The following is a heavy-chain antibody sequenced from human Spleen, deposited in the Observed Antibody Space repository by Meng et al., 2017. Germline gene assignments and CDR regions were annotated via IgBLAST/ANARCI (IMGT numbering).Heavy chain of an antibody. D-gene: IGHD2-21*02. Sequence: QVQLQESGPGLVKPSQTLSLTCTVSGGSISSGDYYWSWILQHPGKGLEWIGYIYYSGSTYYNPSLKSLLTISVDTSKNQFSLKLSSVTAADTAVYYCARGPLTRGDIAWFDPWGQGTLVTVSS. CDR2: IYYSGST. V-gene: IGHV4-31*01. CDR3: ARGPLTRGDIAWFDP. CDR1: GGSISSGDYY. J-gene: IGHJ5*02.